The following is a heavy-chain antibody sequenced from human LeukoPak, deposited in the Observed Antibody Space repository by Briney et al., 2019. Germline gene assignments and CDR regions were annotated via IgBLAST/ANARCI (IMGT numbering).Heavy chain of an antibody. V-gene: IGHV4-59*08. CDR2: IYYSGST. CDR1: GSSISNYY. CDR3: ARHREVGVIPTIYFDY. Sequence: SETLSLTCTVSGSSISNYYWSWIRQPPGKGLEWIGYIYYSGSTNYNPSLKSRVTISVDTSKNQFSLKLSSVTAADTAVYYCARHREVGVIPTIYFDYWGQGTLVTVSS. J-gene: IGHJ4*02. D-gene: IGHD3-22*01.